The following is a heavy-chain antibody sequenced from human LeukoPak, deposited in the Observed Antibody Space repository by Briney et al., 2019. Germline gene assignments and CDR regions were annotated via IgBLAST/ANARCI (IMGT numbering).Heavy chain of an antibody. CDR2: LPPDELDI. V-gene: IGHV3-74*01. D-gene: IGHD2-2*02. CDR3: ARDFRHIPDY. CDR1: GFTFTNYW. Sequence: GGSLRLSCAASGFTFTNYWMHWVRQAPGMGLVWVSRLPPDELDIIYADSVKGRFTISRDNAENSLYLQMNSLRAEDTAVYYCARDFRHIPDYWGQGTLVTVSS. J-gene: IGHJ4*02.